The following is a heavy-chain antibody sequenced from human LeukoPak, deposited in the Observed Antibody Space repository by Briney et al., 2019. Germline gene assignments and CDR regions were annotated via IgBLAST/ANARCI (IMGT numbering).Heavy chain of an antibody. V-gene: IGHV4-61*01. Sequence: PSETLSLTCTVSGGSISSSSYYWSWIRQPPGKALEWIGYIYYSGSTNYNPSLKSRVTISVDTSKNQFSLKLSSVTAADTAVYYCARGGIAPAGSYWYFDLWGRGTLVTVSS. D-gene: IGHD6-13*01. CDR3: ARGGIAPAGSYWYFDL. CDR2: IYYSGST. CDR1: GGSISSSSYY. J-gene: IGHJ2*01.